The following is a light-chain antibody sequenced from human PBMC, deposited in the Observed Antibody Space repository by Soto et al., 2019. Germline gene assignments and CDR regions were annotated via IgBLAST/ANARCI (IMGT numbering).Light chain of an antibody. J-gene: IGKJ5*01. CDR1: QTVTSDY. V-gene: IGKV3-20*01. CDR2: GAS. CDR3: QQYGSSIT. Sequence: EIVLTQSPGTLSLSPGERATLSCRASQTVTSDYLAWYQQKPGQAPRLLIYGASDRATGIPDRFSASGSGTDFTLTISSLEPQDFAVYYCQQYGSSITFGQGTRLEI.